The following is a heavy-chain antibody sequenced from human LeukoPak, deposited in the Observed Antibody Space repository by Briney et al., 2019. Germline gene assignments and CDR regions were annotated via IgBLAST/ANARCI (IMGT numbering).Heavy chain of an antibody. V-gene: IGHV4-34*01. D-gene: IGHD3-3*01. CDR1: GGSFSGYY. CDR2: INHSGST. Sequence: SETLSLTCAVYGGSFSGYYWSWIRQPPGKGLEWIGEINHSGSTNYNPSLKSRVTISVDTSKNQFSLKLSSVTAADTAVYYCARDRYDFWSGYWFDLWGRGTLVTVSS. J-gene: IGHJ2*01. CDR3: ARDRYDFWSGYWFDL.